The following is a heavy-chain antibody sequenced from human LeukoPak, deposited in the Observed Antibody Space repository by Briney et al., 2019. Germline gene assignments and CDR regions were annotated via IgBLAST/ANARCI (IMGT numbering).Heavy chain of an antibody. J-gene: IGHJ4*02. V-gene: IGHV1-2*02. CDR1: GYTFTNYY. Sequence: ASVKVSCKASGYTFTNYYMHWVRQAPGLGFEWMGWINPKSGGTSYPQKFQGGLTMTRDTSISTAYMELSRLRSDDTAVYYCVPSANYYYFDYWGQGTLVTVSS. D-gene: IGHD4/OR15-4a*01. CDR2: INPKSGGT. CDR3: VPSANYYYFDY.